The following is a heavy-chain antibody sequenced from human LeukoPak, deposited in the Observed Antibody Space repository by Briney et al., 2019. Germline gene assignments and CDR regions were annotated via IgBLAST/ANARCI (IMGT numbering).Heavy chain of an antibody. CDR3: ARDHLKGYYDILTGYYNLYSFDY. V-gene: IGHV3-48*01. CDR2: ISSSSSTI. D-gene: IGHD3-9*01. J-gene: IGHJ4*02. Sequence: PGGSLRLSCAASGFTFSSYSMNWVRQAPGKGLEWVSYISSSSSTIYYADSVKGRFTISRDNAKNSLYLQMNSLRAEDTAVYYCARDHLKGYYDILTGYYNLYSFDYWGQGTLVTVSS. CDR1: GFTFSSYS.